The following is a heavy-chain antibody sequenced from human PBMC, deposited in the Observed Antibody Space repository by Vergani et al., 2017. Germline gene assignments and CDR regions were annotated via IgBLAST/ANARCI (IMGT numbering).Heavy chain of an antibody. D-gene: IGHD1-26*01. CDR2: IYPGDSAT. Sequence: EVQLVQSGAEVKKPGESLKISCKGSGYSFTSYWIGWVRQMPGKGLEWMGIIYPGDSATRYSPSFQGQVTISADKSISTAYLQWSSLKASDTAMYYCALGLRGGSGSYPLYSGSFFDYWGQGTLVTVSS. CDR1: GYSFTSYW. V-gene: IGHV5-51*01. J-gene: IGHJ4*02. CDR3: ALGLRGGSGSYPLYSGSFFDY.